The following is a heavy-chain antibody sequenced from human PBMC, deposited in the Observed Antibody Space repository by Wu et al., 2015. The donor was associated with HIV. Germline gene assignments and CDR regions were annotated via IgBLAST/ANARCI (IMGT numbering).Heavy chain of an antibody. V-gene: IGHV1-18*01. J-gene: IGHJ4*02. Sequence: QVQLVQSGPEVKKPGASVKVSCKTSGYTFTTYGITWVRQAPGEGLEWMGWISTYNGNTNYAQKFQGRATITSDESTSTAYMEVTGLRYEDTAVYYCARGFSSTWYDHFDLWGQGTLVTVSS. CDR2: ISTYNGNT. D-gene: IGHD6-13*01. CDR1: GYTFTTYG. CDR3: ARGFSSTWYDHFDL.